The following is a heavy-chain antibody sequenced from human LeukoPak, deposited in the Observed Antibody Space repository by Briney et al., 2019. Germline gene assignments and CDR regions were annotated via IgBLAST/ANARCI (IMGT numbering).Heavy chain of an antibody. V-gene: IGHV1-18*01. D-gene: IGHD6-19*01. CDR3: ARPSSGWASYYFDY. Sequence: ASVKVSCKASGYTFTSYGISWVRQAPGQGLEWMGWISAYNGNTNYAQKLQGRVTMTTDQSTSTAYMELRSLRSDDTAVYYCARPSSGWASYYFDYWGQGTLVTVSS. J-gene: IGHJ4*02. CDR2: ISAYNGNT. CDR1: GYTFTSYG.